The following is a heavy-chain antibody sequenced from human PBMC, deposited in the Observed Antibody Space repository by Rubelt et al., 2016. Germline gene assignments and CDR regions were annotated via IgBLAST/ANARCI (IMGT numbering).Heavy chain of an antibody. V-gene: IGHV1-24*01. Sequence: QVQLVQSGAEVKKPGASVKVSCKVSGYTLTELSMHWVRQAPGKGLEWMGGFDPEDGETIYAQKLQGRVTMTEETSTDTAYMELSSLRSEDTAVYYCRGIWGSYIDYWGQGTLVTVSS. D-gene: IGHD3-16*01. CDR1: GYTLTELS. CDR3: RGIWGSYIDY. CDR2: FDPEDGET. J-gene: IGHJ4*02.